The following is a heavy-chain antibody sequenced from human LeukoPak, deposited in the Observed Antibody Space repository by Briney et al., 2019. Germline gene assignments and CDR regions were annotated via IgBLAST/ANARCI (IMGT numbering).Heavy chain of an antibody. Sequence: GESLKISCKGSGYSFTSYWIGWVRQMPGKGLEWMGIIYPGDSDTRYSPSFQGQVTISADKSISTAYLQWSSLKASDTAMYYCARLRQQQLVPYGMDVWGQGTTVTVSS. V-gene: IGHV5-51*01. CDR3: ARLRQQQLVPYGMDV. D-gene: IGHD6-13*01. CDR1: GYSFTSYW. CDR2: IYPGDSDT. J-gene: IGHJ6*02.